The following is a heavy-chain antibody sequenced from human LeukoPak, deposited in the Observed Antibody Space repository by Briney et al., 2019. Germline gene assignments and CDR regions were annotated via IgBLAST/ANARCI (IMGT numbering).Heavy chain of an antibody. J-gene: IGHJ5*02. Sequence: GGSLRLSCATSGFTFSNAWMNWVRQAPGKGLEWVGRIRSNSDGGTMDYAAPVKGRFALSRDDSKTTLYLQMNSLQTEDTAVYYCATDFYDSTWGQGTLVTVSS. D-gene: IGHD3-22*01. CDR1: GFTFSNAW. CDR3: ATDFYDST. V-gene: IGHV3-15*07. CDR2: IRSNSDGGTM.